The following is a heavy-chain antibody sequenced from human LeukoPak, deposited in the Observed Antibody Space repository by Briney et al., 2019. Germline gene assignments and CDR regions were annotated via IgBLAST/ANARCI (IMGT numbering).Heavy chain of an antibody. CDR3: AREYRTMVRGVQVWLDAFDI. CDR2: IKQDGSEK. V-gene: IGHV3-7*01. CDR1: GFTFSSYW. J-gene: IGHJ3*02. Sequence: GGSLRLSCAAPGFTFSSYWMSWVRQAPGKGLEWVANIKQDGSEKYYVDSVKGRFTISRDNAKNSLYLQMNSLRAEDTAVYYCAREYRTMVRGVQVWLDAFDIWGQGTMVTVSS. D-gene: IGHD3-10*01.